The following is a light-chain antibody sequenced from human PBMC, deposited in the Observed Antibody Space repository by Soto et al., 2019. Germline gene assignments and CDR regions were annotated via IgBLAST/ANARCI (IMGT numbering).Light chain of an antibody. CDR1: HSISTN. J-gene: IGKJ4*01. Sequence: EIIMTQSPATLSVSPGEGATLSCRTSHSISTNLAWYQHKRGQSPRLLVYGASTRATGVPAGFSGSGSGAEFTLSISSLQSEDFAVYYCQQYNSWPTFGGGTK. CDR2: GAS. CDR3: QQYNSWPT. V-gene: IGKV3-15*01.